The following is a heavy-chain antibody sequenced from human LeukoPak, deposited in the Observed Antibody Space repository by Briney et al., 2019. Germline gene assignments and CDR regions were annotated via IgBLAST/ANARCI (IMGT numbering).Heavy chain of an antibody. D-gene: IGHD1-26*01. V-gene: IGHV1-69*06. CDR1: GGSFSSEA. CDR2: IIPIFGTA. J-gene: IGHJ6*03. Sequence: SVKVSCKAFGGSFSSEAISWVRQAPGQGLEWMGGIIPIFGTANYAQKFQGRVTMTEDTSTDTAYMELSSLRSEDTAVYYCATGSKGATRYYYYYMDVWGKGTTVTVSS. CDR3: ATGSKGATRYYYYYMDV.